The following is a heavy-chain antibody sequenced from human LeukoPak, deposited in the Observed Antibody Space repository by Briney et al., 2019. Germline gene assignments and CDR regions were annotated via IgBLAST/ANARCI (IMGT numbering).Heavy chain of an antibody. D-gene: IGHD1-1*01. Sequence: PGGSLRLSCAASGFTFSSYGMHWVRQAPGKGLEWVAVISYDGSNKYYADSVKGRFTISRDNSKNTLYLQMNSLRAEDTAVYYCAKPDWNADYFDYWGQGTLVTVSS. CDR1: GFTFSSYG. J-gene: IGHJ4*02. CDR2: ISYDGSNK. V-gene: IGHV3-30*18. CDR3: AKPDWNADYFDY.